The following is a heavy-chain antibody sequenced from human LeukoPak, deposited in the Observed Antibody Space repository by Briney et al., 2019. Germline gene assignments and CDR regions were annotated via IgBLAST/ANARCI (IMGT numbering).Heavy chain of an antibody. CDR2: INTNTGNP. J-gene: IGHJ4*02. Sequence: GASVKVSCKASGGTFTSYAMNWVRQAPGQGLEWMGWINTNTGNPTYAQGFTGRFVFSLDTSVSTAYLQISSLKAEDTAVYYCAREAITMVRGVIDYWGQGTLVTVSS. D-gene: IGHD3-10*01. CDR3: AREAITMVRGVIDY. V-gene: IGHV7-4-1*02. CDR1: GGTFTSYA.